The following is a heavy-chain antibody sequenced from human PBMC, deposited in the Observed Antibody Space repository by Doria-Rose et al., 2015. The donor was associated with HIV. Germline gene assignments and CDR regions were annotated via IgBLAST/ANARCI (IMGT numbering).Heavy chain of an antibody. J-gene: IGHJ4*02. V-gene: IGHV4-59*01. D-gene: IGHD1-26*01. CDR1: GGSISHYY. Sequence: QVQLQESGPGLVKPSETLSLTCSVSGGSISHYYWSWIRQPPGKGLEYIGDIFYTGSTNYSPSLKSRVSISIDTSKSEFSLRLSSVTAADTAVYYCARVLSGTYDYWGQGTLVTVSS. CDR2: IFYTGST. CDR3: ARVLSGTYDY.